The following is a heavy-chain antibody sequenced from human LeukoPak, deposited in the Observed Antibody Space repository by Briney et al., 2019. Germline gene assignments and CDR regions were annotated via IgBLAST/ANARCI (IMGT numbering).Heavy chain of an antibody. CDR3: AASLWFGIYPDY. V-gene: IGHV4-34*01. CDR1: SGSFSGYY. CDR2: FNHSWGA. Sequence: SETLSLTCAVYSGSFSGYYWTWFRQPPGKGLEWIGEFNHSWGAKYNPSLKSRATISVDTSKNQLSLSLNSVTAADTAVYYCAASLWFGIYPDYWGQGSLVTVSS. J-gene: IGHJ4*02. D-gene: IGHD3-10*01.